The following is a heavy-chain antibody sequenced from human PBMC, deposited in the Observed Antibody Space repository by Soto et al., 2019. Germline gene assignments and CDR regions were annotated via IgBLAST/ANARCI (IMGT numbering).Heavy chain of an antibody. CDR3: AREGIAVAGVDY. J-gene: IGHJ4*02. V-gene: IGHV4-61*01. CDR1: GGSVSSGSYY. CDR2: IDYSGST. D-gene: IGHD6-19*01. Sequence: SETLSLTCFVSGGSVSSGSYYWSWIRQPPGKGLEWIGYIDYSGSTNYNPSLKSRVTISVDTSKNQFSLKLSSVTAADTAVYYCAREGIAVAGVDYWGQGTLVTLSS.